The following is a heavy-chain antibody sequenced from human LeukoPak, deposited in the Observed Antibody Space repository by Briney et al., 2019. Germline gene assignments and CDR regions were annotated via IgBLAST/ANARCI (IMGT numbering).Heavy chain of an antibody. CDR3: ARVAVAGELGY. J-gene: IGHJ4*02. Sequence: GGSLRLSCAASGFTFSSYWMHWVRQAPGKGLVWVSRINSDGSSTSYADSVKGRFTISRDNAKNTPYLQMNSLRAEDTAVYYCARVAVAGELGYWGQGTLVTVSS. CDR2: INSDGSST. D-gene: IGHD6-19*01. V-gene: IGHV3-74*01. CDR1: GFTFSSYW.